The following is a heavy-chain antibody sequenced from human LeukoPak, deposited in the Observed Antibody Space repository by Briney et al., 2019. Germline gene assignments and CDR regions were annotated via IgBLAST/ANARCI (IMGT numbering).Heavy chain of an antibody. Sequence: GGSLRLSCAASGFTFSSYWMHWVRQAPGKGLVWVSRINTDGSSTSYADSVKGRFTISRDNSKNTLYLQMNSLRAEDTAVYYCANIFDYSNYPYYFDYWGQGTLVTVSS. D-gene: IGHD4-11*01. CDR1: GFTFSSYW. J-gene: IGHJ4*02. V-gene: IGHV3-74*01. CDR3: ANIFDYSNYPYYFDY. CDR2: INTDGSST.